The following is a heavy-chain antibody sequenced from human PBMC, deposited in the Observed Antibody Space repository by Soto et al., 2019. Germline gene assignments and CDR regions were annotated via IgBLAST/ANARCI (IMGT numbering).Heavy chain of an antibody. D-gene: IGHD3-22*01. CDR1: GLTVSSKY. J-gene: IGHJ1*01. Sequence: EVQLVESGGGLIQPGGSLGLSCAASGLTVSSKYMSWVRQAPGKGLEWVSVIYSGGSTYYADSVKGRFTISRDNSKNTLYLQMNSLRAEDTAVYYCARDRVESGYPEYFQHWGQGTLVTVSS. V-gene: IGHV3-53*01. CDR3: ARDRVESGYPEYFQH. CDR2: IYSGGST.